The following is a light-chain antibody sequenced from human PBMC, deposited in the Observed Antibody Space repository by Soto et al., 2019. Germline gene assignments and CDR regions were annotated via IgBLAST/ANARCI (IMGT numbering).Light chain of an antibody. CDR3: SSYTSSSTL. Sequence: QSALTQPASVSGSPGQSITISCTGTSSDIGTYIYVSWYLQHPGKAPKLLIYEVGNRPSGVSNRFSGSKSGTTASLTISGLQTEDEADYYCSSYTSSSTLFGTGTKLTVL. CDR2: EVG. CDR1: SSDIGTYIY. V-gene: IGLV2-14*01. J-gene: IGLJ1*01.